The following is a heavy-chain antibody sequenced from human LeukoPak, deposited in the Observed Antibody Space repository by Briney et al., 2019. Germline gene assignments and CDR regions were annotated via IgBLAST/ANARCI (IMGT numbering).Heavy chain of an antibody. CDR1: GFTFSTYA. J-gene: IGHJ4*02. CDR3: TKSPFSESYRFED. V-gene: IGHV3-23*01. Sequence: PGGSLRLSCVASGFTFSTYAMSWVRQAPGQGLEWVSVISGSGVTTYYADSVKGRFSISRANSKNTLWLQMSSLRAEDTAVYFCTKSPFSESYRFEDWGQGALVAVSS. CDR2: ISGSGVTT. D-gene: IGHD1-26*01.